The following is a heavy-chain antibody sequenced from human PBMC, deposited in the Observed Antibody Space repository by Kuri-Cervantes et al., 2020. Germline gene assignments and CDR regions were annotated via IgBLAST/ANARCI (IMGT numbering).Heavy chain of an antibody. CDR2: IYHSGST. Sequence: LRLSCAVSGGSTSSGGYSWSWIRQPPGKGLEWIGYIYHSGSTYYNPSLKSRVTISVDRSKNQFSLKLSSVTAADTAVYYCASQDYYGSGFDYWGQGTLVTVSS. D-gene: IGHD3-10*01. CDR3: ASQDYYGSGFDY. V-gene: IGHV4-30-2*01. CDR1: GGSTSSGGYS. J-gene: IGHJ4*02.